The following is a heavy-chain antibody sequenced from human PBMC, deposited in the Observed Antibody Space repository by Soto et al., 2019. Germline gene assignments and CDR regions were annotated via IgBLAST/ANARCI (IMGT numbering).Heavy chain of an antibody. CDR2: IYHSGST. D-gene: IGHD2-2*01. V-gene: IGHV4-59*01. Sequence: QVQLQESGPGLVKPSETLSLTCSVSGGSISSYYWSWIRQPPGKGLEWIAYIYHSGSTNYNPSLKSRVTISVDTSKNQFSLNLRSVTAADTAVYYCASATPDRYFDLWGRGTLVTVSS. CDR1: GGSISSYY. CDR3: ASATPDRYFDL. J-gene: IGHJ2*01.